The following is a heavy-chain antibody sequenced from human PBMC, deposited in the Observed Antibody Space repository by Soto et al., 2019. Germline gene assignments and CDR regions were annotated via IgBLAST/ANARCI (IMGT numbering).Heavy chain of an antibody. Sequence: QLQLRESGSGLVKPSQTLSLTCTVSGAPITSGAYSWSWIRQPPGKGLEWIGFIYQSGSTHYNPSLQRRATISVDRSKTHFSLQLTSLTAADTAVYYCARDMSGCSSSDCYLSGWFDPWGPGTLVTVSS. J-gene: IGHJ5*02. V-gene: IGHV4-30-2*01. CDR2: IYQSGST. CDR3: ARDMSGCSSSDCYLSGWFDP. CDR1: GAPITSGAYS. D-gene: IGHD2-21*02.